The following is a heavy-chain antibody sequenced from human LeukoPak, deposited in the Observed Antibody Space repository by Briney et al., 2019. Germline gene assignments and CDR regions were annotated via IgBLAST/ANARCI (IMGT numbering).Heavy chain of an antibody. Sequence: SVKVSCKASGGTFSSYAISWVRQAPGQGLEWMGGIIPIFGTANYAQKFQGRVTITADKSTSTACMELSSLRSEDTAVYYCARSSPHYSGYAHWGQGTLVTVSS. D-gene: IGHD5-12*01. J-gene: IGHJ4*02. CDR1: GGTFSSYA. CDR2: IIPIFGTA. CDR3: ARSSPHYSGYAH. V-gene: IGHV1-69*06.